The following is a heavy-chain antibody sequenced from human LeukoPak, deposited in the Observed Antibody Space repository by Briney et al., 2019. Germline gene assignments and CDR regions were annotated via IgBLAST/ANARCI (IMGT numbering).Heavy chain of an antibody. V-gene: IGHV3-66*01. CDR1: GFTVSSNY. CDR2: IYSGGST. D-gene: IGHD3-22*01. Sequence: GGSLRLSCAASGFTVSSNYMSWVRQAPGKGLEWVSFIYSGGSTSYADSVKGRFTISRDNSKNTVYLQMNSLRAEDTAVYYCARDSYYDSSGVDAFDIWGQGTMVTVSS. CDR3: ARDSYYDSSGVDAFDI. J-gene: IGHJ3*02.